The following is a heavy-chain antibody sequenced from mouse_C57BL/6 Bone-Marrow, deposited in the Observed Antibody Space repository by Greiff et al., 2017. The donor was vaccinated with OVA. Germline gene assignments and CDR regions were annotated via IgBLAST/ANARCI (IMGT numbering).Heavy chain of an antibody. CDR3: TRCYSNYYAMDY. V-gene: IGHV1-15*01. CDR1: GYTFTDYE. D-gene: IGHD2-5*01. Sequence: VQLQESGAELVRPGASVTLSCKASGYTFTDYEMHWVKQTPVHGLEWIGAIDPETGGTAYNQKFKGKAILTADKSSSTAYRELRSLTSEDSAVYYCTRCYSNYYAMDYWGQGTSVTVSS. CDR2: IDPETGGT. J-gene: IGHJ4*01.